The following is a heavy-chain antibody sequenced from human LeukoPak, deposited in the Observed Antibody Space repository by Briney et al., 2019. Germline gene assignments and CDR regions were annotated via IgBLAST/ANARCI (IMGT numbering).Heavy chain of an antibody. CDR3: AKLKYSSGWSLGY. D-gene: IGHD6-19*01. CDR1: GFTFSSYA. V-gene: IGHV3-23*01. Sequence: GGSLRLSCAASGFTFSSYAMSWVRQAPGKGLEWGSAISGSGGSTYYADSVKGRFTISRDNSKNTLYLQMNSLRAEDTAVYYCAKLKYSSGWSLGYWGQGTLVTVSS. J-gene: IGHJ4*02. CDR2: ISGSGGST.